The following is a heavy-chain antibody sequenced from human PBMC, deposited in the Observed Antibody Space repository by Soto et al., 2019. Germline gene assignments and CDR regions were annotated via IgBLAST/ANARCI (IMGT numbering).Heavy chain of an antibody. CDR2: IYYNGGT. CDR3: ARHDGSNNWFAP. Sequence: PSETLSLTCTVSGGSISSSSDFWGWIRQPPGKGLEWIGNIYYNGGTYYNPSLKSRVTISVDTSKNPFALKLSSVLAADPAVYYCARHDGSNNWFAPWGQGTLVTVSS. D-gene: IGHD3-10*01. CDR1: GGSISSSSDF. J-gene: IGHJ5*02. V-gene: IGHV4-39*01.